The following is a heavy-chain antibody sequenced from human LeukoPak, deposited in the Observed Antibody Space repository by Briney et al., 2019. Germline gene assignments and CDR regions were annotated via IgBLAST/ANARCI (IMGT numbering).Heavy chain of an antibody. J-gene: IGHJ4*02. CDR3: ATTVTTRYYFDS. CDR1: GVSISSFY. Sequence: SSETLSLTCTVSGVSISSFYWNWIRQPAGKGLEWIGRIYTRGSTNYNPSLKSRVTMSVDTSKNQLSLKLRSVTAADTAVYYCATTVTTRYYFDSWGQGSLVTVSS. CDR2: IYTRGST. D-gene: IGHD4-17*01. V-gene: IGHV4-4*07.